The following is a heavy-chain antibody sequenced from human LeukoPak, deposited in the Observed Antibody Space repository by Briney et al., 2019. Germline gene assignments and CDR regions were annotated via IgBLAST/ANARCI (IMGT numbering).Heavy chain of an antibody. Sequence: GGSLRLSCAASGFTFSSYWMSWVRQAPGKGLEWVANIKQDGSEKYCVDSVKGRFTISRDNAKNSLYLQMNSLRAEDTAVYYCARNRYSGSYGVDYWGQGTLVTVSS. CDR1: GFTFSSYW. D-gene: IGHD1-26*01. CDR3: ARNRYSGSYGVDY. CDR2: IKQDGSEK. V-gene: IGHV3-7*05. J-gene: IGHJ4*02.